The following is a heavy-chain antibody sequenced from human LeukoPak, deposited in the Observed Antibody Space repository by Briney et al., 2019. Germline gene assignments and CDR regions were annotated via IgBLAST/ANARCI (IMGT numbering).Heavy chain of an antibody. V-gene: IGHV4-31*03. CDR2: IYYSGST. J-gene: IGHJ4*02. Sequence: PSQTLSLTCTVSGASISSGGYYWSWIRQHPGKGLEWIGYIYYSGSTYYNPSLKSRVTISVDTSKNQFSLRLSSVTAADTAVYYCARVHPYSSSSGVDYWGQGTLVTVSS. CDR3: ARVHPYSSSSGVDY. CDR1: GASISSGGYY. D-gene: IGHD6-6*01.